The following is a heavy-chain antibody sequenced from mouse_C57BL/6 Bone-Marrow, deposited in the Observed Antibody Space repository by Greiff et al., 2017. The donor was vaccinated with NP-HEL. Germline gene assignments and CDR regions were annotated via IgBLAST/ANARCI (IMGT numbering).Heavy chain of an antibody. V-gene: IGHV6-3*01. D-gene: IGHD1-1*01. Sequence: EVKVEESGGGLVQPGGSMKLSCVASGFTFSNYWMNWVRQSPEKGLEWVAQIRLKSDNYATHYAESVKGRFTISRDDSKSSVYLQMNNLRAEDTGIYYCASITTGYWGQGTTLTVSS. CDR3: ASITTGY. CDR1: GFTFSNYW. CDR2: IRLKSDNYAT. J-gene: IGHJ2*01.